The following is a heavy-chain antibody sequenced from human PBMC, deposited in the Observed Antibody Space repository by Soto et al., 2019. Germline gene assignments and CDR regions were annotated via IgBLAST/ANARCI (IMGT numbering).Heavy chain of an antibody. CDR3: AREERSGYYGADY. D-gene: IGHD3-3*01. J-gene: IGHJ4*02. Sequence: QVQLQETGPGLVKPSQTLSLTCTVSGYSISSGGYYWSWIRQFPGRGLEWIGYIFYDGRTGYNPSLKSRISISVDSSKNQFSLRSSSVTAADTAVYFCAREERSGYYGADYWGQGTLVTVSS. CDR2: IFYDGRT. CDR1: GYSISSGGYY. V-gene: IGHV4-31*03.